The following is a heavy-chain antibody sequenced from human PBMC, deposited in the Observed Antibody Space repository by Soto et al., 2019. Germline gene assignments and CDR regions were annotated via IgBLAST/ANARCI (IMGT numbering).Heavy chain of an antibody. Sequence: GASVKVSCKASGYTFTSYDINWVRQATGQGLEWMGWMNPNSGNTGYAQKFQGRVTMTRNTSISTAYMELSSLRSEDMAVYYCARGYCSGGSCYPYYYYYYMDVWGKGTTVTVSS. J-gene: IGHJ6*03. CDR2: MNPNSGNT. CDR3: ARGYCSGGSCYPYYYYYYMDV. V-gene: IGHV1-8*01. D-gene: IGHD2-15*01. CDR1: GYTFTSYD.